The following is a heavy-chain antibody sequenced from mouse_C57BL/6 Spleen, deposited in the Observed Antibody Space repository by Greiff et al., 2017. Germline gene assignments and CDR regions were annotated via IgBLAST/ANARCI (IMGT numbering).Heavy chain of an antibody. CDR2: IDPSDSYT. Sequence: QVQLQQPGAELVKPGASVKLSCKASGYTFTSYWMQWVKQRPGQGLEWIGEIDPSDSYTNYNQKFKGKATLTVETSSSTAYMQLSSLTSEDSAVYYCARRGGDGYYAWYFDVWGTGTTVTVSS. V-gene: IGHV1-50*01. J-gene: IGHJ1*03. D-gene: IGHD2-3*01. CDR3: ARRGGDGYYAWYFDV. CDR1: GYTFTSYW.